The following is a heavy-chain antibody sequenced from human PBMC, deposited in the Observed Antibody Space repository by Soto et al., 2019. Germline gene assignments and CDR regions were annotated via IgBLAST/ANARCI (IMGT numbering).Heavy chain of an antibody. Sequence: EVQLVESGGGLVQPGGSLRLSCAASGFTFSSYSMNWVRQAPGKGLEWVSYISSSSSTIYYADSVKGRFTISRDNAKNSLSLHMNSLRDEDTAVYYCASSITIFGVVIIDYGMDVWGQGTTVTVSS. CDR3: ASSITIFGVVIIDYGMDV. V-gene: IGHV3-48*02. CDR2: ISSSSSTI. J-gene: IGHJ6*02. CDR1: GFTFSSYS. D-gene: IGHD3-3*01.